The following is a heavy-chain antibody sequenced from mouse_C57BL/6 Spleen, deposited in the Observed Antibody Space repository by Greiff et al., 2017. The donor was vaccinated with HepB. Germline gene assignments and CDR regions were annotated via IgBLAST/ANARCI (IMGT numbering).Heavy chain of an antibody. D-gene: IGHD3-3*01. V-gene: IGHV1-69*01. CDR1: GYTFTSYW. CDR2: IDPSDSYT. CDR3: ARSEGQGFDY. Sequence: VQRVESGAELVMPGASVKLSCKASGYTFTSYWMHWVKQRPGQGLEWIGEIDPSDSYTNYNQKFKGKSTLTVDKSSSTAYMQLSSLTSEDSAVYYCARSEGQGFDYWGQGTTLTVSS. J-gene: IGHJ2*01.